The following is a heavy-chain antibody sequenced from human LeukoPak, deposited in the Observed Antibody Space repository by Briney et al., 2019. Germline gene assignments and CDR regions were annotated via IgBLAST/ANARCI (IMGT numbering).Heavy chain of an antibody. CDR3: AIGGSSWYDY. V-gene: IGHV3-11*06. CDR2: ISSSSSYT. D-gene: IGHD6-13*01. J-gene: IGHJ4*02. Sequence: PGGSLRLSCAASGFTFSNYYMSWIRQAPGEGLEWVSYISSSSSYTNYADSVKGRFTISRDNAKNSLYLQMNSLRAEDTAVYYCAIGGSSWYDYWGQGTLVTVSS. CDR1: GFTFSNYY.